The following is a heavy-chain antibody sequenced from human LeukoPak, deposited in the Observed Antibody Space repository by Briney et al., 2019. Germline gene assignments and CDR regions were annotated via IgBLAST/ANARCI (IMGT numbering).Heavy chain of an antibody. CDR1: GFDFSSNW. D-gene: IGHD2-2*01. J-gene: IGHJ4*02. CDR3: AKGPLRGTAAAIDY. V-gene: IGHV3-74*01. Sequence: PGGSLRLSCAASGFDFSSNWMHWVRHAPGQGLVWVSRIKGDGISTNYADSVKGRFTISRDIAKNTLYLQMNSLRAEDTGVYYCAKGPLRGTAAAIDYWGQGTLVTVSS. CDR2: IKGDGIST.